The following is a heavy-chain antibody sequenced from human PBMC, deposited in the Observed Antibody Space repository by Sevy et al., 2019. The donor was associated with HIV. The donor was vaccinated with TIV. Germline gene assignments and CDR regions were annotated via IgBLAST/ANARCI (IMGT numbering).Heavy chain of an antibody. Sequence: GGSLRLSCAAPGFDFNHYGIYWVRQAPGRGLEWVSFISNSGSDQYYAVSVKGRFTISRHYSNNTVYLEMQSLRSDDTATYFCAKAHIATWWTLDYWGQGTTVTVSS. CDR1: GFDFNHYG. D-gene: IGHD2-21*01. CDR2: ISNSGSDQ. V-gene: IGHV3-30*18. CDR3: AKAHIATWWTLDY. J-gene: IGHJ4*02.